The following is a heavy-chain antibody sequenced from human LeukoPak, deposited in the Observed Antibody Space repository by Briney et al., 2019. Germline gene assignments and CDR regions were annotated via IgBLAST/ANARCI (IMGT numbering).Heavy chain of an antibody. J-gene: IGHJ4*02. D-gene: IGHD5-18*01. Sequence: ASVKVSCKASGYTFTSYGISWVRQAPGQGLEWMGWISAYNGNTNYAQKLQGRVTMTTDTSTSIAYMELRSPRSDDTAVYYCARGTPGYSYGSVPFDYWGQGTLVTVSS. CDR3: ARGTPGYSYGSVPFDY. V-gene: IGHV1-18*01. CDR2: ISAYNGNT. CDR1: GYTFTSYG.